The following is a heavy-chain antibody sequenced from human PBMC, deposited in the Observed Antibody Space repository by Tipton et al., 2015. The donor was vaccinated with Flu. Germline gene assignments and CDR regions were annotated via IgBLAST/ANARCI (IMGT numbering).Heavy chain of an antibody. J-gene: IGHJ4*02. CDR3: ARDVWAVSEF. V-gene: IGHV3-11*06. Sequence: SLRLSCAASGFTFSDYYMSWVRQVPGRGLEWISFISQTSSNINYANSVRGRFIISRDNAKNSLFLQMNSLTADDTGVYYCARDVWAVSEFWGQGTLVTVSP. CDR2: ISQTSSNI. D-gene: IGHD1-26*01. CDR1: GFTFSDYY.